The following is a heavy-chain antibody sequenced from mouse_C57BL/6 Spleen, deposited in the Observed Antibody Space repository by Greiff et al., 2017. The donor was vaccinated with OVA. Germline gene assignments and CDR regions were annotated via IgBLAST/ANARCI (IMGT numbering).Heavy chain of an antibody. CDR3: ARSRGSSYVRYFDV. V-gene: IGHV1-18*01. Sequence: EVQRVESGPELVKPGASVKIPCKASGYTFTDYNMDWVKQSHGKSLEWIGDINPNNGGTIYNQKFKGKATLTVDKSSSTAYMELLSLTSEDTAVYYCARSRGSSYVRYFDVWGTGTTVTVSS. J-gene: IGHJ1*03. CDR2: INPNNGGT. CDR1: GYTFTDYN. D-gene: IGHD1-1*01.